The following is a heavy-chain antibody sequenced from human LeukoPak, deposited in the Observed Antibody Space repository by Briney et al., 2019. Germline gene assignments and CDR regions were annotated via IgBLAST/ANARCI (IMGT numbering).Heavy chain of an antibody. CDR3: ARGDAYSGSLDY. D-gene: IGHD1-26*01. CDR1: GGSFSGYY. J-gene: IGHJ4*02. Sequence: PSETLSLTCAVYGGSFSGYYWSWIRQPPGKGLEWIGEINHSGSTNYNPSLKSRVTISVDTSKNQFSLKLSSVTAADTAVYYCARGDAYSGSLDYWGQGTLVTVSS. CDR2: INHSGST. V-gene: IGHV4-34*01.